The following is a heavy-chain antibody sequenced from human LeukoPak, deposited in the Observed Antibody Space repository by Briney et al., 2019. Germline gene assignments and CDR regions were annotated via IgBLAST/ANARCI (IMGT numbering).Heavy chain of an antibody. J-gene: IGHJ4*02. CDR1: GGTFSSYA. D-gene: IGHD6-19*01. CDR2: LIPIFGTA. V-gene: IGHV1-69*05. CDR3: ARDVPYSSGWSPSYYFDY. Sequence: SVKVSCKTSGGTFSSYAISWVRQAPGQGLEWMGRLIPIFGTANYAQKFQGRVSITTDESTSTVYMELSSLRSEDTAVYYCARDVPYSSGWSPSYYFDYWGQGTLVTVSS.